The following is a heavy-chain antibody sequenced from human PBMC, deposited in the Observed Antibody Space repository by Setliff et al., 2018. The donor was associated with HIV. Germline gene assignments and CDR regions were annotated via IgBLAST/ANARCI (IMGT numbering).Heavy chain of an antibody. CDR3: ARSPQGGYFDY. J-gene: IGHJ4*03. CDR1: GFTVRSNY. Sequence: LRLSCAASGFTVRSNYMNWVRQAPGKGLEWVSIIYRGGTTYYADSVKGRFTISRDNSKNTLSLQMNSLRVEDTAVYHCARSPQGGYFDYWGQGTLVTVSS. CDR2: IYRGGTT. V-gene: IGHV3-53*01.